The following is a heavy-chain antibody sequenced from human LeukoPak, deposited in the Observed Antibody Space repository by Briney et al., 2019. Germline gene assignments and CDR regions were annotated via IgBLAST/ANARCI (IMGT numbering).Heavy chain of an antibody. CDR1: GFTFSSYA. Sequence: GGSLRLSCAASGFTFSSYAMSWVRQAPGKGLEWVSAISGSGGSTYYADSAKGRFTISRDNSKNTLYLQMNSLRAEDTAVYYCAKDSLKDIVVVVAATREGYWGQGTLVTVSS. CDR2: ISGSGGST. CDR3: AKDSLKDIVVVVAATREGY. V-gene: IGHV3-23*01. J-gene: IGHJ4*02. D-gene: IGHD2-15*01.